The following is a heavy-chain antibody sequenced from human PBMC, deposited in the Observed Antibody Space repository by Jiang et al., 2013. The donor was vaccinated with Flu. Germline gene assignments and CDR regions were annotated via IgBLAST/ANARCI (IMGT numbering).Heavy chain of an antibody. Sequence: KPTQTLTLTCTFSGFSLSTSGVGVGWIRQPPGKALEWLALIFWDDDKRYSPSLKNRLTITKDTSINQVVLTMTDMDPVDTATYYCARSPPRYSGRSDYFDYWGQGTLVTVSS. V-gene: IGHV2-5*02. D-gene: IGHD1-26*01. CDR3: ARSPPRYSGRSDYFDY. CDR1: GFSLSTSGVG. J-gene: IGHJ4*02. CDR2: IFWDDDK.